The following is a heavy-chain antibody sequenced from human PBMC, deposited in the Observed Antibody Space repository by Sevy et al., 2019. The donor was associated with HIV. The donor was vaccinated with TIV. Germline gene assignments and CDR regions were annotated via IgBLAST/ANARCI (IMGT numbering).Heavy chain of an antibody. CDR3: AKGGSGGIDHYGMDV. J-gene: IGHJ6*02. CDR2: IRYDGINK. Sequence: GGSLRLSCAASGFRFNNFGMYWVSQAPGKGLEGVAFIRYDGINKYYVDSVKGRSTISRDNSKDTLYLEMKSLRLEDTAIYYCAKGGSGGIDHYGMDVWGQGTTVTVSS. CDR1: GFRFNNFG. D-gene: IGHD6-25*01. V-gene: IGHV3-30*02.